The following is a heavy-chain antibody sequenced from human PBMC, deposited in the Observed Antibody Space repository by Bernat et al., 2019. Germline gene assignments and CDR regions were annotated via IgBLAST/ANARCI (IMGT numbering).Heavy chain of an antibody. CDR2: INHSGST. V-gene: IGHV4-34*01. J-gene: IGHJ5*02. CDR3: ARCNRLNWFDP. CDR1: GGSFSGYY. Sequence: QVQLQQWGAGLLKPSETLSLTCAVYGGSFSGYYWSWIRQPPGKGLEWIGEINHSGSTNYNPSLKSRVTISVDTSKNQFSLKLSSVTAADTAVYYCARCNRLNWFDPWGQGTLVTVSS.